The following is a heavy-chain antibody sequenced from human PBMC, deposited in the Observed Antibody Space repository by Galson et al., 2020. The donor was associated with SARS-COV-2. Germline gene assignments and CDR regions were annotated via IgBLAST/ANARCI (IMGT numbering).Heavy chain of an antibody. Sequence: GESLKISCKASGYTFSSYDINWVRQATGQGLEWMGWMNPNSGNRGYAQKFQGRVTMTWSTSMSTAYVELSSLRSEDTAVYYCARGQIENYDFWNGYYLSYWGQGTLVTVSS. D-gene: IGHD3-3*01. J-gene: IGHJ4*02. CDR3: ARGQIENYDFWNGYYLSY. CDR1: GYTFSSYD. CDR2: MNPNSGNR. V-gene: IGHV1-8*01.